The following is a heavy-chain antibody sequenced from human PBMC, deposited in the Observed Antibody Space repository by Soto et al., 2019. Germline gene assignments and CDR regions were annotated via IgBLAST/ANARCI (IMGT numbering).Heavy chain of an antibody. D-gene: IGHD6-19*01. J-gene: IGHJ3*02. CDR3: AKQTSGPDAFDI. Sequence: GGSLRLSCAASGFTFDDYAMHWVRQAPEKGLEWVSGISWNSGSIGYADSVKGRFTISRDNAKNSLYLQMNSLRAEDTALYYCAKQTSGPDAFDIWGQGTMVTVSS. CDR2: ISWNSGSI. V-gene: IGHV3-9*01. CDR1: GFTFDDYA.